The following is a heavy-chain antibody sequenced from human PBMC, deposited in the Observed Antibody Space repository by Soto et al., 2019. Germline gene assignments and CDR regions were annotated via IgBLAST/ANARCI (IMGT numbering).Heavy chain of an antibody. V-gene: IGHV4-59*01. CDR2: IYDTGIT. Sequence: PSPTLSLTCTVSVFSINTNSYWGWIRKPPGKGLEWIGYIYDTGITNYSPSLKSRVTISIDTSRNQFSRRLNSVTAADTAVYYCARGPRFGVVVMDYWGQGAVVTVSS. CDR3: ARGPRFGVVVMDY. J-gene: IGHJ4*02. D-gene: IGHD3-3*01. CDR1: VFSINTNSY.